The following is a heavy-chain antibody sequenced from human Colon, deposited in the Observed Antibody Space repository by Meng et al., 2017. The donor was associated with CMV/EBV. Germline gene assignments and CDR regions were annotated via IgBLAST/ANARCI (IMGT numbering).Heavy chain of an antibody. CDR1: GYAFSDNH. V-gene: IGHV1-2*02. CDR3: ARDPSGSRVPFDY. Sequence: CGGEVKKPGASTKVSCNTSGYAFSDNHIHWVRQAPGQGLEWMGWINSNSGATDYAQKFQGRFTMTRDTSITTVYMELSSLRSDDTAVYYCARDPSGSRVPFDYWGQGSLVTVSS. D-gene: IGHD1-26*01. CDR2: INSNSGAT. J-gene: IGHJ4*02.